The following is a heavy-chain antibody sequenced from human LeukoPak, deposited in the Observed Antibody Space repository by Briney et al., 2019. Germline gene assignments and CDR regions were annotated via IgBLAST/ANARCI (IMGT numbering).Heavy chain of an antibody. D-gene: IGHD5-24*01. CDR3: ARRTVENAFDI. CDR2: IYPGDSDT. Sequence: RLGESLKISCQGSGYSFTSYWIGWVRQLPGKGLEWMGIIYPGDSDTRYSPSFQGQVTISADKSISTAYLQWSSLKASDTAMYYCARRTVENAFDIWGQGTMVTVSS. CDR1: GYSFTSYW. J-gene: IGHJ3*02. V-gene: IGHV5-51*01.